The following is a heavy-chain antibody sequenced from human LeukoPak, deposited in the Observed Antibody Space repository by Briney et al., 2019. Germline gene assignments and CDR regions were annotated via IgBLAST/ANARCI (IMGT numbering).Heavy chain of an antibody. Sequence: GGSLRLSCAASGFTVSSNYMSWVRQAPGKGLEWVSVIYSGGSTYYADSVKGRFTISRDNSKNTLYLQMNSLRAEDTAVYYRARGDPVEMAYYFDYWGQGTLVTVSS. CDR3: ARGDPVEMAYYFDY. J-gene: IGHJ4*02. D-gene: IGHD5-24*01. CDR1: GFTVSSNY. V-gene: IGHV3-66*01. CDR2: IYSGGST.